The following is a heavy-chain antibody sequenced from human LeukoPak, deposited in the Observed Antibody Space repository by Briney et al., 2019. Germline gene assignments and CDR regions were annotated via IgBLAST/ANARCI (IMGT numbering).Heavy chain of an antibody. Sequence: PGGSLRLSCVASGFTFNNFAMSCVRQAPGKGLEWVSGISCSGDSTYYADSVKGRFTISRDNSKNTLYLQMNSLRAEDTAVYYCAKDRGYSGYDPADYWGQGTLVTVSS. CDR1: GFTFNNFA. D-gene: IGHD5-12*01. V-gene: IGHV3-23*01. CDR3: AKDRGYSGYDPADY. CDR2: ISCSGDST. J-gene: IGHJ4*02.